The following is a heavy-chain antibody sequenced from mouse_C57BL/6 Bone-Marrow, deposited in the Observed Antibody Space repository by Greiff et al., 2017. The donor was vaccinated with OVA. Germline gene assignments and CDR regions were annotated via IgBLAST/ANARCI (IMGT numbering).Heavy chain of an antibody. D-gene: IGHD1-1*01. J-gene: IGHJ2*01. CDR2: IYPSSGNT. V-gene: IGHV1-81*01. CDR3: ARKVYYYGSSWGAY. Sequence: QVQLKQSGAELARPGASVKLSCKASGYTFTSYGISWVKQRTGQGLEWIGEIYPSSGNTYYNEKFKGKATLTADKSSSTAYMELRSLTSEDSAVYFCARKVYYYGSSWGAYWGQGTTLTVSS. CDR1: GYTFTSYG.